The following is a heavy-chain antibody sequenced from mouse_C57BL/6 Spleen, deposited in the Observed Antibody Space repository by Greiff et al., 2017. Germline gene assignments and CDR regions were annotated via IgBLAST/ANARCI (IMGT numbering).Heavy chain of an antibody. CDR3: TRLGYYGSSYGDY. Sequence: VQLQQSGAELVRPGASVTLSCKASGYTFTDYEMHWVKQTPVHGLEWIGAIDPETGGTAYNQKFKGKAILTADKSSSTAYMELRSLTSEDSAVYYCTRLGYYGSSYGDYWGQGTTRTVSS. CDR1: GYTFTDYE. CDR2: IDPETGGT. J-gene: IGHJ2*01. V-gene: IGHV1-15*01. D-gene: IGHD1-1*01.